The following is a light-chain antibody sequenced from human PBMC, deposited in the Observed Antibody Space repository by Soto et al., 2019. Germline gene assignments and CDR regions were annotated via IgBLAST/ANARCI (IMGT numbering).Light chain of an antibody. CDR2: DVS. Sequence: QSVLTQPRSVSGSPGQSVTISCTGTSSDVGGYNYVSWYQQHPGKAPKLTIYDVSNRPSWVPDRISGSQSGNTASLTISGLQAEDEADYYCCSYAGSYTFVFGTGTKVTVL. V-gene: IGLV2-11*01. J-gene: IGLJ1*01. CDR1: SSDVGGYNY. CDR3: CSYAGSYTFV.